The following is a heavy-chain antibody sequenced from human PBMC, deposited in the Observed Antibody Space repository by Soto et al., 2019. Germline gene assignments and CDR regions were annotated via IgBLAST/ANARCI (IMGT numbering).Heavy chain of an antibody. J-gene: IGHJ4*02. Sequence: QVQLVESGGTVVQPGRSLRLSCAASGFTFSSYALHWVRQAPGKGLEWVTLISYDASNKYYGNSVKGRFTISRDNCKNTLYLQMDSLRAEDTAVYYCARSSGWGIDYWGQGTLVTVSS. CDR1: GFTFSSYA. CDR2: ISYDASNK. CDR3: ARSSGWGIDY. V-gene: IGHV3-30*03. D-gene: IGHD6-19*01.